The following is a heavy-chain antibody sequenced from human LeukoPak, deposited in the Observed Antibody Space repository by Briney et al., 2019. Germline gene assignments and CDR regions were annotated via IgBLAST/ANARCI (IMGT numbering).Heavy chain of an antibody. Sequence: PSETLSLTCSVSNDSIASGPYYWTWIRQPPGKGLEWIGYIWQNGYTYYSPFLPGRVSISVDKSKNSFSLSLTSVTAADTAVYARGGPAATLGGDSFDLWGQGTMVTVSS. CDR2: IWQNGYT. J-gene: IGHJ3*01. CDR3: GGPAATLGGDSFDL. CDR1: NDSIASGPYY. D-gene: IGHD2-15*01. V-gene: IGHV4-30-2*01.